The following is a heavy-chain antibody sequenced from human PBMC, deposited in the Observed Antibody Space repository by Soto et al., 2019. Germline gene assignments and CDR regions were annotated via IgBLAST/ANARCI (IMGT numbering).Heavy chain of an antibody. CDR2: ISSSGSPK. V-gene: IGHV3-48*02. CDR1: GFTFGRYS. D-gene: IGHD2-8*01. CDR3: ARVYSYGMDV. J-gene: IGHJ6*02. Sequence: VGSLSLSCAASGFTFGRYSMNWVRQAPGKGLEWVSYISSSGSPKYYADSVKGRFTISRDNAKNSLYLQMNSLRDEDTAVYYCARVYSYGMDVWGQGTTVTVSS.